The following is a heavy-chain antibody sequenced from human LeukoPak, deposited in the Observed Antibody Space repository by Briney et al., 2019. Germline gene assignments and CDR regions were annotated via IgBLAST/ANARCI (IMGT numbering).Heavy chain of an antibody. J-gene: IGHJ4*02. CDR1: EFTFSDAW. V-gene: IGHV3-15*01. CDR2: IKNKFNGETT. D-gene: IGHD2-8*02. CDR3: TTVTVCTGSSCPGAFDH. Sequence: GGSLRLSCAASEFTFSDAWMNWVRQAPGKGLEWVGRIKNKFNGETTDYAAPVKGRFTISRDDSTKTLYLQMNSLKADDTAVYFCTTVTVCTGSSCPGAFDHWGQGTLVTVSS.